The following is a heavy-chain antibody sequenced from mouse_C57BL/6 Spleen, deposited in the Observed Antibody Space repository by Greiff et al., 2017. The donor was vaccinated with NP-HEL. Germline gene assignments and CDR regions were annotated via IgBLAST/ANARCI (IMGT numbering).Heavy chain of an antibody. CDR3: AREIYYGSRTGDYFDY. V-gene: IGHV5-16*01. CDR2: INYDGSST. Sequence: EVQRVESEGGLVQPGSSMKLSCTASGFTFSDYYMAWVRQVPEKGLEWVANINYDGSSTYYLDSLKSRFIISRDNAKNILYLQMSSLKSEDTATYYCAREIYYGSRTGDYFDYWGQGTTLTVSS. J-gene: IGHJ2*01. D-gene: IGHD1-1*01. CDR1: GFTFSDYY.